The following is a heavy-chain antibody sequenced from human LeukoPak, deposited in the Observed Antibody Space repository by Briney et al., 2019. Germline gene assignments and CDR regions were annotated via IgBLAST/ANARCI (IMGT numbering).Heavy chain of an antibody. CDR1: GGTFSSYA. V-gene: IGHV7-4-1*02. CDR3: ARGYGAEGIYDFWSGYYPRHYYYYYGMDV. J-gene: IGHJ6*02. Sequence: ASVKVSCTASGGTFSSYAISWVRQAPGQGLEWMGWINTNTGNPTYAQGFTGRFVFSLDTSVSTAYLQISSLKAEDTAVYYCARGYGAEGIYDFWSGYYPRHYYYYYGMDVWGQGTTVTVSS. D-gene: IGHD3-3*01. CDR2: INTNTGNP.